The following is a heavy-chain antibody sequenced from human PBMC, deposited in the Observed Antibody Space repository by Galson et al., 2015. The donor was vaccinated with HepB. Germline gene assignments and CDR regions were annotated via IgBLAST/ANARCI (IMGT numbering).Heavy chain of an antibody. Sequence: SLRLSCAASGFTFSSYGMHWVRQAPGKGLEWVAVISYDGSNKYYADSVKGRFTISRDNSKNTLYLQMNSLRAEDTAVYYCAKVEYSSSDYWGQGTLVTVSS. CDR2: ISYDGSNK. CDR3: AKVEYSSSDY. CDR1: GFTFSSYG. J-gene: IGHJ4*02. V-gene: IGHV3-30*18. D-gene: IGHD6-6*01.